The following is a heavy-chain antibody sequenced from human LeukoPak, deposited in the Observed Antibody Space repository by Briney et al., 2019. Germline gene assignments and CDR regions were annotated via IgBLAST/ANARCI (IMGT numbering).Heavy chain of an antibody. J-gene: IGHJ4*02. CDR3: AREYCSGGSCYTDY. D-gene: IGHD2-15*01. CDR2: IYSGGST. CDR1: GFTVSSNY. Sequence: QPGGSLRLSCAASGFTVSSNYMSWVRQAPGKGLEWVSVIYSGGSTYYADSVKGRFTISRDNSKNTLYLQMNSLRAEDTAVYYCAREYCSGGSCYTDYWGQGTLVTVSS. V-gene: IGHV3-66*01.